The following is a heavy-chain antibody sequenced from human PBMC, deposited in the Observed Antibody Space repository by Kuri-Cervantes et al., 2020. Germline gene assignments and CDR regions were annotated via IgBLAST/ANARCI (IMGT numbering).Heavy chain of an antibody. CDR3: ARDGGPGDYGDYYWFDP. D-gene: IGHD4-17*01. CDR2: IWYDGSNK. J-gene: IGHJ5*02. V-gene: IGHV3-33*08. CDR1: GFTFSSYG. Sequence: GESLKISCAASGFTFSSYGMHWVRQAPGKGLEWGAVIWYDGSNKYYADSVKGRFTISRDNSKNTLYLQMNSLRAEDTAVYYCARDGGPGDYGDYYWFDPWGQGTLVTVSS.